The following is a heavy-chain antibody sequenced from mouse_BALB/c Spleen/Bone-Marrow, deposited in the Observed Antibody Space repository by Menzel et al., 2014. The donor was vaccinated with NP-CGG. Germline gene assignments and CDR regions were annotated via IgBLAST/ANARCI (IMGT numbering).Heavy chain of an antibody. CDR3: TGDLYDGYSYYAMDY. V-gene: IGHV5-6-4*01. CDR2: ITSGGGYT. D-gene: IGHD2-3*01. CDR1: GFTFSSYT. J-gene: IGHJ4*01. Sequence: EVQLVESGGGLVKPGGSLKLSCAASGFTFSSYTMSWVRQTPEKRLEWVATITSGGGYTYYPDSVKGRFTISRDNAKSTLYLQMSSLKSEDTAMYYCTGDLYDGYSYYAMDYWGQGTSVTVSS.